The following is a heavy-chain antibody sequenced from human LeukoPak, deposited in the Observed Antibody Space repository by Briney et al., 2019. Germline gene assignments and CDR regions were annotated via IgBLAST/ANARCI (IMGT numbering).Heavy chain of an antibody. Sequence: GRSLRLSCAASGFTFSSYGMHWVRQAPGKGLEWVAVIWYDGSNKYYADSVKGRFTISRDDARNSLYLQMNSLRAEDTAVYFCARGFELDYWGQGTLVTVSS. V-gene: IGHV3-33*01. CDR2: IWYDGSNK. CDR1: GFTFSSYG. J-gene: IGHJ4*02. CDR3: ARGFELDY.